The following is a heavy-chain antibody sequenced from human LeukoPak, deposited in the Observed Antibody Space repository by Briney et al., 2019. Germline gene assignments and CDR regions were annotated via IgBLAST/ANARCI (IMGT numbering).Heavy chain of an antibody. CDR2: IYYSGST. CDR1: GGSIASYY. Sequence: SETLSLTCTVSGGSIASYYWSWFRQPPGKRLEWIGHIYYSGSTNYNPSLKSHVSISVDTSKNQFSLRLNSVTAADTAVYYCARDHGGYYFDYWGQGTLVTVSS. J-gene: IGHJ4*02. CDR3: ARDHGGYYFDY. D-gene: IGHD3-16*01. V-gene: IGHV4-59*01.